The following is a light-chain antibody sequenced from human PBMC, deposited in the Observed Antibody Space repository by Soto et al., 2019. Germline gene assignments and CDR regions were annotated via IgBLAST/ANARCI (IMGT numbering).Light chain of an antibody. V-gene: IGKV3-15*01. CDR3: QQYNNWPPIT. Sequence: EILMTQSPATLSVSPGERATLSCRASQSISSNLAWFQQKPGQAPRLLIYGASTRATGIPARFSDSGSGTEFTLTISSLQSEDFAVYYCQQYNNWPPITFGQGTRLEIK. CDR1: QSISSN. CDR2: GAS. J-gene: IGKJ5*01.